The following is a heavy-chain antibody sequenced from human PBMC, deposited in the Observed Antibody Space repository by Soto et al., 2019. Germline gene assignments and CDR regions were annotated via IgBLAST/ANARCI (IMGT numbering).Heavy chain of an antibody. CDR3: RRCVEVSTPHRMSFDY. CDR2: IDPSDSST. Sequence: GESLKISCQGSGYSFTSYWVTWVRQMTGRGLEWVARIDPSDSSTNYSPSFRGHVTIPADRSISTAYLPWNSLQASDTAIYYCRRCVEVSTPHRMSFDYWVQGALVTVCS. J-gene: IGHJ4*02. V-gene: IGHV5-10-1*01. CDR1: GYSFTSYW. D-gene: IGHD5-12*01.